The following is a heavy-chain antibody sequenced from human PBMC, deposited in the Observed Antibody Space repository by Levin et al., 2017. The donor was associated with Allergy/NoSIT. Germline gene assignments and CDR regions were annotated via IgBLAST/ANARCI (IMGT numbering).Heavy chain of an antibody. CDR1: GFTFRDYA. CDR3: AKGGFGEGAYFTVFQY. V-gene: IGHV3-23*01. Sequence: PPGGSLRLSCAASGFTFRDYAMNWVRQAPGKGLEWVSSISGGGDDTFYADSVRGRFSISRDNSKRMLHLRVSSLRAEDTARYFCAKGGFGEGAYFTVFQYLGQGTVVTVSS. D-gene: IGHD2-8*02. J-gene: IGHJ1*01. CDR2: ISGGGDDT.